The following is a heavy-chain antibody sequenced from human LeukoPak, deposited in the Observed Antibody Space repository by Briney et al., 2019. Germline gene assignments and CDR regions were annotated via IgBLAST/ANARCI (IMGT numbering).Heavy chain of an antibody. CDR1: GASFSGYY. Sequence: PSETLSLTCAVYGASFSGYYWSWIRQPPGKGLEWIGEINHSGSTNYNPSLKSRVTISVDTSKNQFSLKLSSVTAADTAVYYCARVNAVSSAGAFDIWGQGTMVTVSS. CDR3: ARVNAVSSAGAFDI. J-gene: IGHJ3*02. V-gene: IGHV4-34*01. CDR2: INHSGST. D-gene: IGHD2-2*01.